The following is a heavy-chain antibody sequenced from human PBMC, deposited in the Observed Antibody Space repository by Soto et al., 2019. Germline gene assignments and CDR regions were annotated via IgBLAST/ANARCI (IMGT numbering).Heavy chain of an antibody. J-gene: IGHJ4*02. CDR3: ARYSGSYGFTY. V-gene: IGHV3-7*02. Sequence: GESLRLSCAASGFTFSRDWMSWVRQAPGKGLEWVANIKQDGIEKHYVDSVKGRFTISRDNAKQSLFLQMNSLRAEDTAVYYCARYSGSYGFTYWGQGT. CDR2: IKQDGIEK. D-gene: IGHD1-26*01. CDR1: GFTFSRDW.